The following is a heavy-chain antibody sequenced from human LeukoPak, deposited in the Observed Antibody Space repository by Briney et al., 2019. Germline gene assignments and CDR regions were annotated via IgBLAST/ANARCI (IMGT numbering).Heavy chain of an antibody. CDR1: GYSISSGRY. D-gene: IGHD2-2*01. CDR3: ARSLSTAGIDY. V-gene: IGHV4-38-2*01. J-gene: IGHJ4*02. CDR2: VFHSGST. Sequence: SETLSLTCAVSGYSISSGRYWGWIRQPPGKGLEWIGIVFHSGSTYYNPSLKSRVTISVDTSKNQFSLNLRSVTAADTAVYYCARSLSTAGIDYWGQGTLVTVPS.